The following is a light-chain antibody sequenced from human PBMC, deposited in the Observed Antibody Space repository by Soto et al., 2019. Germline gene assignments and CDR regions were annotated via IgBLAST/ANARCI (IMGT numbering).Light chain of an antibody. CDR3: SSYAHGSIYV. Sequence: QSVLTQPASVSGSPGQSITFSCTGSSSDVGAYNHVSWYLQHPGKAPKLLIYGVGNRPSGVSARFSGSKSGDTASLTISGLQAEDEADYYCSSYAHGSIYVFGTGTKVTVL. CDR2: GVG. V-gene: IGLV2-14*01. J-gene: IGLJ1*01. CDR1: SSDVGAYNH.